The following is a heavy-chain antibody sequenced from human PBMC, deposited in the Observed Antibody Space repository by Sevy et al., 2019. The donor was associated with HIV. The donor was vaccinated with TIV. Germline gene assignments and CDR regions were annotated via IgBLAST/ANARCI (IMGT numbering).Heavy chain of an antibody. J-gene: IGHJ4*02. CDR1: GFTFSNYG. CDR2: MSYDGRSK. D-gene: IGHD6-19*01. CDR3: AKTSVAGTSKLYYFDY. V-gene: IGHV3-30*18. Sequence: GGSLRLSCAASGFTFSNYGMLWVRQAPGKGLEWVAVMSYDGRSKYYADSVKGRFTISRDNSKNTLYLQMNSLRAEDTAVYYCAKTSVAGTSKLYYFDYWGQGTLVTVSS.